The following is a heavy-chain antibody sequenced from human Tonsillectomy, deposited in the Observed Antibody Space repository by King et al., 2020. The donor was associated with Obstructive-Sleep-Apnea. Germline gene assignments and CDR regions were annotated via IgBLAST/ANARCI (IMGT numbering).Heavy chain of an antibody. CDR2: INPNNDGT. V-gene: IGHV1-2*02. CDR1: GYTFTGNY. Sequence: VQLVESGAEVKKPGASVKVSCKASGYTFTGNYIHWVRQAPGQGPEWMGWINPNNDGTKYAEKFQGRVTMTRDTSISTAYMELSRLRSDDSGVYYCAGADHLYFEYWGLGTLVTVSS. J-gene: IGHJ4*02. CDR3: AGADHLYFEY.